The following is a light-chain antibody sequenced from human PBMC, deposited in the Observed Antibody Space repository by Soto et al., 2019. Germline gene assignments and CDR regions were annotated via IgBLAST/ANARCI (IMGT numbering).Light chain of an antibody. CDR2: DAS. CDR3: QQYQRYSYT. Sequence: DIQMTQSPSALSASVGDRVTITCWASESIYRCLAWYQQKPGKAPNLLIHDASDVQSGVPSRFSGSGSGTEFTLTISSLQPDDFATYYCQQYQRYSYTFGHGTKLEIK. J-gene: IGKJ2*01. CDR1: ESIYRC. V-gene: IGKV1-5*01.